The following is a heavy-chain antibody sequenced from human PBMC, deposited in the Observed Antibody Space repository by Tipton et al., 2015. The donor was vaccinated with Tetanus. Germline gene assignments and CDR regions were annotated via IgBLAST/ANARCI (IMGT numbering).Heavy chain of an antibody. CDR2: MFYSGGT. D-gene: IGHD1-14*01. V-gene: IGHV4-59*02. Sequence: LRLSCTVSGASVTTYYWYWMRQTPGKGLDWLGYMFYSGGTTKYNPSLKSRLSMSLHTSQNQFSLTLNSVTAADTAVYYCARRRGMIHTFDIWGQGTVVTVAS. CDR1: GASVTTYY. CDR3: ARRRGMIHTFDI. J-gene: IGHJ3*02.